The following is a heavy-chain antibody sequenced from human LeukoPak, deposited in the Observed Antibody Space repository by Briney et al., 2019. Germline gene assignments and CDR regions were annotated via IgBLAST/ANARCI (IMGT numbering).Heavy chain of an antibody. D-gene: IGHD3-22*01. V-gene: IGHV4-34*01. J-gene: IGHJ4*02. Sequence: SETLSLTCAVYGGSFSGYYWSWIRQPPGKGLEWIGEINHSGSTNYNPSLKSRVTISVDTSKNQISLKLSSVTAADTAVYYCARHDSSGPPFDYWGQGTLVTVSS. CDR3: ARHDSSGPPFDY. CDR1: GGSFSGYY. CDR2: INHSGST.